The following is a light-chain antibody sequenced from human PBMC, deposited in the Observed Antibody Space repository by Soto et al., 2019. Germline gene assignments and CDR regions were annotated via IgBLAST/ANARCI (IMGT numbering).Light chain of an antibody. V-gene: IGKV3-20*01. CDR2: GAS. Sequence: IVLTQSPGTPSLSPGERTTLSRRASQSISRYLAWYQQKPGQGPRLLIYGASSRATGTPDRFSVSGSGTDFTLTISRLEPGDFAVYYCQQYGDSPRSFGQGTKVDIK. J-gene: IGKJ1*01. CDR3: QQYGDSPRS. CDR1: QSISRY.